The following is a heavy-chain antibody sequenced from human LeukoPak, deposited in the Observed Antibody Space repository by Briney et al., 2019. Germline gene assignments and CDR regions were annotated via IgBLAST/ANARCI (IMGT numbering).Heavy chain of an antibody. J-gene: IGHJ3*02. CDR2: ISSSSSYI. CDR1: GFTFSSYS. V-gene: IGHV3-21*01. D-gene: IGHD2-2*01. Sequence: KSGGSLRLSCAASGFTFSSYSMNWVRQAPGKGLEWVSSISSSSSYIYYADSVKGRFTISRDNAKNSLYLQMNSLRAEDTAVYYCARDRYQLLSRAVAFDIWGQGTMVTVSS. CDR3: ARDRYQLLSRAVAFDI.